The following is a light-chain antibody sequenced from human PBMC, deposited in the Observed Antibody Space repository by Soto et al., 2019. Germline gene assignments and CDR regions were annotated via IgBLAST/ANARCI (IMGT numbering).Light chain of an antibody. CDR2: GAS. J-gene: IGKJ4*01. Sequence: DIVLTQSPGTLSLSPGERATLSCRASQSVSSIYLAWYQQKPGQAPRLLIYGASNRATGIPDRFSGGGSGTDFTLTISRLEPEDFAVCYCHQYDNSPLTFGGGTKVEIK. V-gene: IGKV3-20*01. CDR1: QSVSSIY. CDR3: HQYDNSPLT.